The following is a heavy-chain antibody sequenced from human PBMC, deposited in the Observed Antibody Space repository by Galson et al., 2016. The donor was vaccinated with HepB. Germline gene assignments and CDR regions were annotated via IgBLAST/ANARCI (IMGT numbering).Heavy chain of an antibody. V-gene: IGHV4-4*08. CDR1: AGSIRGYF. CDR2: IASSGEI. CDR3: ARQTYYYDGIGRYYFDY. Sequence: CTVSAGSIRGYFWSWIRQPPGRGLEWIAYIASSGEINYNPSLKSRATISVDTSKNQFSLKLTSVTAADTAVYYCARQTYYYDGIGRYYFDYWGQGTLVPVSS. J-gene: IGHJ4*02. D-gene: IGHD3-22*01.